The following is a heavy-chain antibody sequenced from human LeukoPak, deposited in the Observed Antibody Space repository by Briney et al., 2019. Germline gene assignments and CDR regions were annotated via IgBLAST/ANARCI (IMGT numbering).Heavy chain of an antibody. V-gene: IGHV1-8*01. D-gene: IGHD6-13*01. J-gene: IGHJ4*02. CDR3: ARRKATYSSSWYRYYFDY. CDR1: GYTFTSYD. Sequence: ASVKVSCKASGYTFTSYDINWVRQATGQGLEWMGWMNPNSGNTGYAQKFQGRVTMTRNTSISTAYMELSSPRSEDTAVYYCARRKATYSSSWYRYYFDYWGQGTLVTVSS. CDR2: MNPNSGNT.